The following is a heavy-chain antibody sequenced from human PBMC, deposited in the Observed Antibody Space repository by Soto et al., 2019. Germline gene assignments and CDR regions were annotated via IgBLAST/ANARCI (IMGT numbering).Heavy chain of an antibody. CDR3: VGSPSKAAAGTFYFDY. V-gene: IGHV1-69*01. CDR2: IIPIFGTA. CDR1: GGTFSSYA. Sequence: QVQLVQSGAEVQKPGSSVKVSCKASGGTFSSYAISWVRQAPGQGLEWMGGIIPIFGTANYAQKFQGRVTITADESTSTAYMELSSLRSEDTAVDYWVGSPSKAAAGTFYFDYWGQGTLVTVSS. J-gene: IGHJ4*02. D-gene: IGHD6-13*01.